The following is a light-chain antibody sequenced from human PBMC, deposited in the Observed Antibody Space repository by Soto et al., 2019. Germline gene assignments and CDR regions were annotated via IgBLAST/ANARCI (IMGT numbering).Light chain of an antibody. CDR1: QSVRNN. CDR3: HQCNNWPPIT. J-gene: IGKJ5*01. CDR2: YAS. Sequence: EIIMTQSPATLSVSPGERATLSCRASQSVRNNIAWYQQKPGQAPRLLIYYASRATGIPARFSGSGSGTEFTLTISSLQFADFALYYCHQCNNWPPITFGQGTRLEIK. V-gene: IGKV3-15*01.